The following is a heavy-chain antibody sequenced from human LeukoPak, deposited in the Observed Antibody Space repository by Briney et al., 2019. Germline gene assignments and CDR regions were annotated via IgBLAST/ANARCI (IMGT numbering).Heavy chain of an antibody. J-gene: IGHJ4*02. CDR3: ARDRAHYCVLDY. Sequence: GGSLRLSCAASGFTVSNNYMIWVRQAPGKGLEWVSLLYTGGETNYADSVKGRFTISRDTSKNTVSLHMSSLRAEDTAVYYCARDRAHYCVLDYWGQGTLVTVSS. CDR1: GFTVSNNY. V-gene: IGHV3-53*01. CDR2: LYTGGET. D-gene: IGHD3-10*02.